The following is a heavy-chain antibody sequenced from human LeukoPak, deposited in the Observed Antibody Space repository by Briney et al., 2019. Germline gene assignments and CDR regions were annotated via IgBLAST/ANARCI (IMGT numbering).Heavy chain of an antibody. CDR1: GYTFTNYA. CDR2: ISAYNGNT. J-gene: IGHJ3*02. D-gene: IGHD3-10*01. Sequence: ASVKVSCKASGYTFTNYAISWVRQAPGQGLEWMGWISAYNGNTNYAQRLQGRVTMTTDTSTTTAYMELRSLRSDDTAVYYCARWRITMVRGVIPLDAFDIWGQGTMVTVSS. CDR3: ARWRITMVRGVIPLDAFDI. V-gene: IGHV1-18*01.